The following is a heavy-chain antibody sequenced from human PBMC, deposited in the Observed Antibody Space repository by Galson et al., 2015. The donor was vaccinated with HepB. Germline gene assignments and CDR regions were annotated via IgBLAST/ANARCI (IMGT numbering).Heavy chain of an antibody. V-gene: IGHV3-53*01. CDR2: IYSGGST. Sequence: SLRLSCAASGFTVSSNYMSWVRQAPGKGLEWVSVIYSGGSTYYADSVKGRFTISRDNSKNTLYLQMNSLRAEDTAVYYCARGQIVVGGGDAFDIWGQGTMVTVSS. J-gene: IGHJ3*02. CDR1: GFTVSSNY. D-gene: IGHD3-22*01. CDR3: ARGQIVVGGGDAFDI.